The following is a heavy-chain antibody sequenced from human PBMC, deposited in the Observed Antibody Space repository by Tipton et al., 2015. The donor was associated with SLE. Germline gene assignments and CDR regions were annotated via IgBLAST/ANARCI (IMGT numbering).Heavy chain of an antibody. CDR1: GGSISSYY. Sequence: TLSLTCTVSGGSISSYYWSWIRQPPGKGLEWIGYIYYSGSTNYNPSLKSRVTISGDTSKNQFSLKLSSVTAEDTAVYYCARWGVVPYFDYWRQGILVTVSS. D-gene: IGHD3-10*01. CDR3: ARWGVVPYFDY. CDR2: IYYSGST. V-gene: IGHV4-59*08. J-gene: IGHJ4*02.